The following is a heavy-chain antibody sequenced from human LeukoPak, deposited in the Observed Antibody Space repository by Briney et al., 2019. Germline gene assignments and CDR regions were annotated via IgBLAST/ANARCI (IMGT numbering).Heavy chain of an antibody. CDR2: ISYSGDT. V-gene: IGHV4-39*07. CDR1: GDGINYHTAH. D-gene: IGHD3-10*01. CDR3: AGDGSSDRWYYY. J-gene: IGHJ4*02. Sequence: SSETLSLTCTVPGDGINYHTAHWGWVRQPPGKGLQWIGSISYSGDTFYSPSLKGRVSISLDKSKKQFSLKLTSMTAADTAVYFCAGDGSSDRWYYYWGQGTRVIVS.